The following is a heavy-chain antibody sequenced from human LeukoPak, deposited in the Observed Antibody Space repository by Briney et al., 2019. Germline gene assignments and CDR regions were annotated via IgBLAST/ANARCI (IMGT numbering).Heavy chain of an antibody. V-gene: IGHV3-48*01. Sequence: GGSLRLSCAASGFTFSSYNMNWVRQAPGKGLEWVSYISLSSTSKYYADSVRGRFTISRDNAKSSLYLQMNSLRVGDTAFYYCARDSVVGVATWDYWGQGTLVTVSS. CDR3: ARDSVVGVATWDY. J-gene: IGHJ4*02. CDR1: GFTFSSYN. D-gene: IGHD2-15*01. CDR2: ISLSSTSK.